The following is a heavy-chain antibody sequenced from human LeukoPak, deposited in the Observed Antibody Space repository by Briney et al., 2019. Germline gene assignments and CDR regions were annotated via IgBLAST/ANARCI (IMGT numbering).Heavy chain of an antibody. Sequence: GGSLRLSCAASGFTFSSYGMHWVRQAPGKGLEWVAVISYDGSNKYYADSVKGRFTISRDNSKNTLYLQMNSLRAEDTAVYYCARVRGSGQGLDYWGQGTLVTVSS. CDR3: ARVRGSGQGLDY. CDR1: GFTFSSYG. V-gene: IGHV3-30*03. CDR2: ISYDGSNK. D-gene: IGHD6-19*01. J-gene: IGHJ4*02.